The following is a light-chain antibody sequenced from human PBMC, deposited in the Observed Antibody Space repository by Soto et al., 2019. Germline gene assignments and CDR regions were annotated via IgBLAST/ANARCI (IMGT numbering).Light chain of an antibody. CDR1: QSVSSY. V-gene: IGKV3-11*01. CDR3: QQRSNWPPIT. Sequence: EIVLTQSPATLSLSPGERATLSCRASQSVSSYLAWYQQKPGQAHRLLIYDASNRATGIPARFSGSGSGTDLTLTISSLEPEDFAVYFCQQRSNWPPITFGPGTKVDF. J-gene: IGKJ3*01. CDR2: DAS.